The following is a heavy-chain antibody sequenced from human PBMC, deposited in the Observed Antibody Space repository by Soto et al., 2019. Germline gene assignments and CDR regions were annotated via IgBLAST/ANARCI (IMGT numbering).Heavy chain of an antibody. CDR1: GGSFSGYY. D-gene: IGHD3-3*01. CDR2: INHSGSN. J-gene: IGHJ5*02. Sequence: PSETLSLTCAVYGGSFSGYYWSWIRQPPWKGLEWIGEINHSGSNNYNPSLKSRVTISVDTSKNQFSLKLSSVTAADTGVYYCARGPRSHYDFWSATGPWGQGTLVAVSS. V-gene: IGHV4-34*01. CDR3: ARGPRSHYDFWSATGP.